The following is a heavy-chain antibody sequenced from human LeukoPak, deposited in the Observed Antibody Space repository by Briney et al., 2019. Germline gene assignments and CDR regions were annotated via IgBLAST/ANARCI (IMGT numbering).Heavy chain of an antibody. CDR3: TTDLRFWSGLWGDAFDI. D-gene: IGHD3-3*01. Sequence: GGSLRLSCAASGFTFSKYAMTWVRQDPGKGLEWVGRIKSKTDGGTTDYAAPVKGRFTISRDDSKNKLYLQMNSLKTEDTAVYYCTTDLRFWSGLWGDAFDIWGQGTMVTVSS. CDR1: GFTFSKYA. CDR2: IKSKTDGGTT. V-gene: IGHV3-15*01. J-gene: IGHJ3*02.